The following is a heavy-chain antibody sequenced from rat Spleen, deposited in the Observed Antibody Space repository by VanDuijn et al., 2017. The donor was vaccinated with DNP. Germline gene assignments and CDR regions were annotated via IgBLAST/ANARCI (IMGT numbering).Heavy chain of an antibody. CDR3: VTRGDPYDNWFAY. CDR2: INKDSSTI. V-gene: IGHV4-2*01. Sequence: EVKLVESGGGLVKPGRSLKLSCAASGFNFNDYWLGWVRQAPGKGLEWIAEINKDSSTIKYTPSLKEKLTISRDNAQNILYLQMSELGSEDTGIYYCVTRGDPYDNWFAYWGRGTLVTVSS. J-gene: IGHJ3*01. D-gene: IGHD4-2*01. CDR1: GFNFNDYW.